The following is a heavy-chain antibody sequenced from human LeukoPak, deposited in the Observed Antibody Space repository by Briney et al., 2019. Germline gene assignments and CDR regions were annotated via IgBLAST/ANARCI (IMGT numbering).Heavy chain of an antibody. V-gene: IGHV4-59*08. J-gene: IGHJ4*02. CDR2: IYDSATT. Sequence: SETLSLTCSISGGSISGYYWTWIRQPPGKGLEWIGYIYDSATTYYNPSLKSRVTISVDTSKNQFSLKLSSVTAADTAVYYCARPYSSWSYFDYWGQGTLVTVSS. CDR3: ARPYSSWSYFDY. CDR1: GGSISGYY. D-gene: IGHD6-6*01.